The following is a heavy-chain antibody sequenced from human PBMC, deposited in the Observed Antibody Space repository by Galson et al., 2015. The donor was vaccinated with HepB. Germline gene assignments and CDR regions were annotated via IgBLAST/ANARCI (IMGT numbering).Heavy chain of an antibody. CDR3: ATRYSGSIDAFDI. CDR2: IIPIFGTA. V-gene: IGHV1-69*13. D-gene: IGHD1-26*01. Sequence: SVKVSCKASGGTFSSYAISWVRQAPGQGLEWMGGIIPIFGTANYAQKFQGRVTITADESTSTAYMELSSLRSEDTAVYYCATRYSGSIDAFDIWGQGTMVTVSS. CDR1: GGTFSSYA. J-gene: IGHJ3*02.